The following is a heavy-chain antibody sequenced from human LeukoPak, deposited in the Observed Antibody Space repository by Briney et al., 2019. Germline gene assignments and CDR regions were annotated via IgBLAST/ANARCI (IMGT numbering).Heavy chain of an antibody. J-gene: IGHJ4*02. CDR2: ISTSSSAI. Sequence: GGPLRLSCATSRFTFSSYSMSWVRQAPGKGLEWVSYISTSSSAIYYTDSVKGRFTISRDDAKNSLYLQMNSLRAEDTAVYYCARWEAEQGLDYWGQGTLVTVSS. CDR3: ARWEAEQGLDY. D-gene: IGHD1-26*01. CDR1: RFTFSSYS. V-gene: IGHV3-48*01.